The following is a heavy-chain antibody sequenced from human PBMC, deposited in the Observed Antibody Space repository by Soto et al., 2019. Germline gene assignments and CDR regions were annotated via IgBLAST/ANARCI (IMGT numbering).Heavy chain of an antibody. D-gene: IGHD5-18*01. V-gene: IGHV3-13*01. CDR1: GFTFSSYD. CDR2: IGTAGDT. Sequence: GGSLRLSCAASGFTFSSYDMHWVRQATGKGLEWVSAIGTAGDTYYPGSVKGRFTISRENAKNSLYLQMNSLRAEDTAVYYCARRRGYSYGYFSDYYYYGTDFCGQGTMVTVSS. J-gene: IGHJ6*02. CDR3: ARRRGYSYGYFSDYYYYGTDF.